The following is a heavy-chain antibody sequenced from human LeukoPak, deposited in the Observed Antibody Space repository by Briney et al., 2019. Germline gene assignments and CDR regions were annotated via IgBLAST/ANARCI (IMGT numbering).Heavy chain of an antibody. CDR3: AKGLTMIVVGTLLDY. CDR1: GFTFSSYA. Sequence: GGSLRLSCAASGFTFSSYAMSWVRQAPGKGLEWVSAISGSGGSTYYADSVKGRFTISRDNSKNTPYLQMNSLRAEDTAVYYCAKGLTMIVVGTLLDYWGQGTLVTVSS. V-gene: IGHV3-23*01. D-gene: IGHD3-22*01. CDR2: ISGSGGST. J-gene: IGHJ4*02.